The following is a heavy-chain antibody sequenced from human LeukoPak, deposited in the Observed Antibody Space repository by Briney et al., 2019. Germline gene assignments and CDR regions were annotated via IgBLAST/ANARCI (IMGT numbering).Heavy chain of an antibody. D-gene: IGHD3-10*01. Sequence: GGSLRLSCAASGFTFSTYTMNWVRQAPGKGLEWVSSISNSGTYINYADSVKGRFTISRDNAENSLYLRMSSLRAEDTAVYYCARDDSARGTMVRGNYWGQGTLVTVSS. CDR1: GFTFSTYT. CDR2: ISNSGTYI. CDR3: ARDDSARGTMVRGNY. J-gene: IGHJ4*02. V-gene: IGHV3-21*01.